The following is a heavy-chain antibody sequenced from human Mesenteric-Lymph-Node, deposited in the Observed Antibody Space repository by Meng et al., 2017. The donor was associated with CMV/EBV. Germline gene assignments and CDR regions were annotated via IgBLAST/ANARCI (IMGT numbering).Heavy chain of an antibody. Sequence: CAGSGYIFNNQWIAWVRQMTGKGLGLMGIIYPGDSDTRYSPSFQGQVTISADKSISTAYLQWSSLEASDTAIYYCARKSAPTGTFDYWGQGTLVTVSS. V-gene: IGHV5-51*01. CDR3: ARKSAPTGTFDY. CDR2: IYPGDSDT. CDR1: GYIFNNQW. D-gene: IGHD1-1*01. J-gene: IGHJ4*02.